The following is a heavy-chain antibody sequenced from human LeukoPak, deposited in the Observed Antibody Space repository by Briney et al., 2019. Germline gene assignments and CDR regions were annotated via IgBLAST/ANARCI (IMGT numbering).Heavy chain of an antibody. V-gene: IGHV1-18*04. J-gene: IGHJ4*02. CDR1: GYTFTGYY. CDR2: ISVYSDNT. CDR3: VRDGTFYSGSYPYYFDY. D-gene: IGHD1-26*01. Sequence: ASVKVSCKASGYTFTGYYMHWVRQAPGQGLEWMGWISVYSDNTKYARKLQGRVTMTTDTSTSTAYMEMRSLRSDDTAVYYCVRDGTFYSGSYPYYFDYWGQGTLLSVSS.